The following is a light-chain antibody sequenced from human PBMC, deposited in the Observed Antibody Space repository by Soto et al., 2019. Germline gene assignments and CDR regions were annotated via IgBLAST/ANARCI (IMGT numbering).Light chain of an antibody. J-gene: IGKJ1*01. CDR3: QQTYRTPQP. V-gene: IGKV1-39*01. CDR2: GAS. CDR1: QSISHY. Sequence: DIQMTQSQSSLSASIGDRVTITCRTSQSISHYLNWYQQKPGKAPKLLIYGASSLESGVPSRFSGSGSGTDFTLTISTLQPADFATYYCQQTYRTPQPFGQGTKVEIK.